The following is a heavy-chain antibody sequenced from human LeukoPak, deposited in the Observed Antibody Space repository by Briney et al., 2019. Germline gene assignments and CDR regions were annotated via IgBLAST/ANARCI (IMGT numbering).Heavy chain of an antibody. J-gene: IGHJ4*02. CDR1: GCTFTNYY. Sequence: ASVKVSCKASGCTFTNYYIHWVRQAPGQGLEWMGKITPSGGATTYAQKFQGRVIVTRDTSTSTFYMELSSLRSEDTAVYYCARERNSGYYFFDYWGQGTLVTVSS. CDR2: ITPSGGAT. V-gene: IGHV1-46*03. D-gene: IGHD3-22*01. CDR3: ARERNSGYYFFDY.